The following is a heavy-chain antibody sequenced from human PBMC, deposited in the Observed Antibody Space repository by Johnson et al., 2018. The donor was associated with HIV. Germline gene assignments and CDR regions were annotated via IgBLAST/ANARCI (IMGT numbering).Heavy chain of an antibody. J-gene: IGHJ3*02. CDR3: ARLERLGGLSRVLDM. CDR1: GFTFSDYY. D-gene: IGHD6-19*01. V-gene: IGHV3-11*04. Sequence: VQLVESGGGLVKPGGSLRLSCVASGFTFSDYYMTWIRQAPGKGLEWVSYISYSASSMFYADSLQGRFTISRDNAKNSLYLQMNYLRVEDTAVYYCARLERLGGLSRVLDMWGQGTMVTVSS. CDR2: ISYSASSM.